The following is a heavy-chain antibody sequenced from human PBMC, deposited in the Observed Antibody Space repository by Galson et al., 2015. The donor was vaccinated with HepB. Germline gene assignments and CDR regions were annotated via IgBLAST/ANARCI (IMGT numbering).Heavy chain of an antibody. CDR3: ARGARGVNGGSANYYGMDV. CDR2: SRNKAHSYTT. Sequence: SLRLSCAASRFTFSDHYMDWVRQAPGKGLEWVGRSRNKAHSYTTAYVASVRGRFTISRDESMKSLYLQMNSLKTEDTAVYYCARGARGVNGGSANYYGMDVWGQGTTVTVSS. CDR1: RFTFSDHY. J-gene: IGHJ6*02. D-gene: IGHD2-15*01. V-gene: IGHV3-72*01.